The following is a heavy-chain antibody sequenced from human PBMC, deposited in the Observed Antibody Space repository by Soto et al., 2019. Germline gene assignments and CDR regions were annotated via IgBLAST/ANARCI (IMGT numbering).Heavy chain of an antibody. J-gene: IGHJ4*02. Sequence: EVQLVESGGGLVQPGGSLRLSCAASGCNLGSYWMHWVRQAPGKGLVWFSRINDYGTTINYAESVEGRFTISRDDAKSEVYLQMNNLRAEDTAVYYCARGGLEPFDYWGQGALVTVSS. V-gene: IGHV3-74*01. D-gene: IGHD1-1*01. CDR1: GCNLGSYW. CDR2: INDYGTTI. CDR3: ARGGLEPFDY.